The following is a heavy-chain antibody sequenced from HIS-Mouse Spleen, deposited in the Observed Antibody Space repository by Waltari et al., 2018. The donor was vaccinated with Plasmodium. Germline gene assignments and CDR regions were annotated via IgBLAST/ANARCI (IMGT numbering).Heavy chain of an antibody. D-gene: IGHD4-4*01. CDR1: GGTISSISYS. Sequence: QLQLPESGPGLLKPSETLSLTCIFSGGTISSISYSWGWIRPPPGTGLEWIASIDYRGITYYNPSLKSRVTISVDTSKNQFSLKLSSVTAADTAVYYCASLPRVEEVTTPFYYYYYGMDVWGQGTTVTVSS. J-gene: IGHJ6*02. CDR2: IDYRGIT. V-gene: IGHV4-39*01. CDR3: ASLPRVEEVTTPFYYYYYGMDV.